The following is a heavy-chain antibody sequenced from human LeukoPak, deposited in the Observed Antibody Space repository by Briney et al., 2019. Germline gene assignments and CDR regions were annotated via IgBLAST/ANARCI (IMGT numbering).Heavy chain of an antibody. CDR2: ISSSGSTI. V-gene: IGHV3-48*03. CDR1: GFTFSSYE. CDR3: ARDQWESAFDI. Sequence: GGSLRLSCAASGFTFSSYEMNWVRQAPGKGLEWVSYISSSGSTIYYADSEKGRFTISRDNAKNSLYLQMNSLRAEDTAVYYCARDQWESAFDIWGQGTMVTVSS. D-gene: IGHD1-26*01. J-gene: IGHJ3*02.